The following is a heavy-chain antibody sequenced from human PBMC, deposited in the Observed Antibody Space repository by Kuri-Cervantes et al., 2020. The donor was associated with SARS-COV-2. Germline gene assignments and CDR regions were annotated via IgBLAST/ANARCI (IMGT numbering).Heavy chain of an antibody. CDR1: GFSFSGYA. CDR2: ISNDGSKE. J-gene: IGHJ4*02. Sequence: GESLKISCAASGFSFSGYAMHWVRQAPGKGLEWVAVISNDGSKEYYADSVEGRFTISRDNSKNTLYLHMNRLTSEDTAFYYCARDIYYYDSSSYYFKQSFFDSWGQGTLVTVSS. CDR3: ARDIYYYDSSSYYFKQSFFDS. V-gene: IGHV3-30*01. D-gene: IGHD3-22*01.